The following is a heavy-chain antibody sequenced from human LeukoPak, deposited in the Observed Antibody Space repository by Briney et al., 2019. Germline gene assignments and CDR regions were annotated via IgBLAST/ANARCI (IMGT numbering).Heavy chain of an antibody. V-gene: IGHV4-34*01. J-gene: IGHJ4*02. Sequence: RSETLSLTCAVYGGSFSGYYWSWIRHPPGKGLEWIGEINHSGSTNYNPSLKSRVTISVDTSKNQFALKLSSVTAADTAVYYCARAPARGSGYYIDYWGQGTLVTVSS. CDR3: ARAPARGSGYYIDY. D-gene: IGHD3-22*01. CDR1: GGSFSGYY. CDR2: INHSGST.